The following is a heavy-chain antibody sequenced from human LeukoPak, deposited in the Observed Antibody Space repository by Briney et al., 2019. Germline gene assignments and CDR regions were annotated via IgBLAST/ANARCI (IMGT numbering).Heavy chain of an antibody. Sequence: SETLSLTCAISGASIASGSYHWDWIRQPAGSRPEYIGRISAGGRTNYNPSLKSRLTISMDTSKNHVSLRLSSVTAADTALYYCTRGGHDYGGSFDPWGQGILVTVAS. CDR3: TRGGHDYGGSFDP. V-gene: IGHV4-61*02. D-gene: IGHD4-23*01. CDR1: GASIASGSYH. J-gene: IGHJ5*02. CDR2: ISAGGRT.